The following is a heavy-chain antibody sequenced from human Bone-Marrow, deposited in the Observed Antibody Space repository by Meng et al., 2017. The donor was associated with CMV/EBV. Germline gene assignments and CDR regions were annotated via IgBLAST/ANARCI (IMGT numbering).Heavy chain of an antibody. CDR1: GFTFSSYH. V-gene: IGHV3-33*06. CDR2: IWYDGSNK. CDR3: AKEARIWSGSFDAFDI. D-gene: IGHD3-3*01. Sequence: GESLKISCAASGFTFSSYHMNWVRQAPGKGLEWVAVIWYDGSNKYYADSVKGRFTVSRDNSKNTLYLQMNSLRAEDTAVYYCAKEARIWSGSFDAFDIWGQGTMVTVSS. J-gene: IGHJ3*02.